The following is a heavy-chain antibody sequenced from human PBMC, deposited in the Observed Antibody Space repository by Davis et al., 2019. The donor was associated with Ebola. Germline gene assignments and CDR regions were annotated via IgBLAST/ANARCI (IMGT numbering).Heavy chain of an antibody. D-gene: IGHD3-10*01. CDR2: IGGTGGPT. Sequence: PGGSLRLSCAASGFTFRNHAMSWVRQAPGKGLEWVSGIGGTGGPTFYLDSVKGRLTISRDDAENSLYLQMNSLRAEDTAVYYCARGGFITELRWFDLWGQGTLVTASS. CDR1: GFTFRNHA. V-gene: IGHV3-23*01. J-gene: IGHJ5*02. CDR3: ARGGFITELRWFDL.